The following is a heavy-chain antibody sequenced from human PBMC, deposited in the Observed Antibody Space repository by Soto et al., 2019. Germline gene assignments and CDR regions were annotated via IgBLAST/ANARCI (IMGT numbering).Heavy chain of an antibody. CDR2: ISASNGNR. CDR3: AKDQIIWKNDYAYCGMDV. D-gene: IGHD1-1*01. J-gene: IGHJ6*02. CDR1: GYTFTSYG. V-gene: IGHV1-18*01. Sequence: VKVSCKASGYTFTSYGISWVRQAPGQGPEWMGWISASNGNRKYAQKVQDRVTMTTDTSTSTAYMEVRSLRSDDTAVYYCAKDQIIWKNDYAYCGMDVWGQGTTVTVSS.